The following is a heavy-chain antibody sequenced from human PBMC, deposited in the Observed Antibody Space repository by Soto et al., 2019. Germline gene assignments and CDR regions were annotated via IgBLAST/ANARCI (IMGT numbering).Heavy chain of an antibody. J-gene: IGHJ3*02. CDR2: IYYSGST. D-gene: IGHD2-15*01. Sequence: QVQLQESGPGLVKPSQTLSLTCTVSGGSISSGGYYWSWIRQHPGKGLEWIGYIYYSGSTYYNPHXNGRVTLSVEXXKXQXYLKLSSVTAADTAVYYCARYIVVVVAATRSNAFDIWGQGTMVTVSS. CDR3: ARYIVVVVAATRSNAFDI. CDR1: GGSISSGGYY. V-gene: IGHV4-31*03.